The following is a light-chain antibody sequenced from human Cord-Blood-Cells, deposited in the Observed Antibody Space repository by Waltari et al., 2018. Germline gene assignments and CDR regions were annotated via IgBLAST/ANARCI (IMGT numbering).Light chain of an antibody. CDR3: QQNDNTPLT. Sequence: IHMNQSQSSLSASVGVRVSITCPASQSISSYLNWYQQKPGKAPKLLIYAASSLESGVPSRFSGSGSGTDFTLTISSLQPEDIATYYCQQNDNTPLTFGEGTRVEIK. V-gene: IGKV1-39*01. CDR2: AAS. J-gene: IGKJ5*01. CDR1: QSISSY.